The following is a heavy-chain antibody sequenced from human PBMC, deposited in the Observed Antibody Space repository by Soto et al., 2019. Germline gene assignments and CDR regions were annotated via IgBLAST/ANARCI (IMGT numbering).Heavy chain of an antibody. J-gene: IGHJ6*03. Sequence: GGSLRLSCAASGFTFSSYAMHWVRQAPGKGLEWVSGISWNSGSIGYADSVKGRFTISRDNAKNSLYLQMNSLRAEDTALYYCAKGHCSSTSCGYYYYMDVWGKGTTVTVSS. CDR1: GFTFSSYA. V-gene: IGHV3-9*01. D-gene: IGHD2-2*01. CDR3: AKGHCSSTSCGYYYYMDV. CDR2: ISWNSGSI.